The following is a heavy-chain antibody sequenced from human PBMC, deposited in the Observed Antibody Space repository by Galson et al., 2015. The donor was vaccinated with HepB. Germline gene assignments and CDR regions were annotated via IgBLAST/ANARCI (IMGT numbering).Heavy chain of an antibody. J-gene: IGHJ4*02. CDR3: ARDPRVAAAGPSDY. D-gene: IGHD6-13*01. Sequence: SVKVSCKASGYTFTSYGISWVRQAPGQGLEWMGWISAYNGNTNYAQKLQGRVTVTTDTSTSTAYMELRSLRSDDTAVYYCARDPRVAAAGPSDYWGQGTLVTASS. V-gene: IGHV1-18*01. CDR1: GYTFTSYG. CDR2: ISAYNGNT.